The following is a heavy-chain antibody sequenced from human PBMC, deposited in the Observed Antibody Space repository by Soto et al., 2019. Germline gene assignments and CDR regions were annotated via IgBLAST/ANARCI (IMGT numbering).Heavy chain of an antibody. CDR3: ARYRGLLWFGESKHDGMDV. Sequence: QVQLVQSGAEVKKPGASVKVSCKASGYTFTSYYMHWVRQAPGQGLEWMGWINPNSGGTNYAQKFQGWVTMTRDTSISTAYMELGRMKSDDPAVYYCARYRGLLWFGESKHDGMDVWGQGTTVTVSS. V-gene: IGHV1-2*04. D-gene: IGHD3-10*01. J-gene: IGHJ6*02. CDR2: INPNSGGT. CDR1: GYTFTSYY.